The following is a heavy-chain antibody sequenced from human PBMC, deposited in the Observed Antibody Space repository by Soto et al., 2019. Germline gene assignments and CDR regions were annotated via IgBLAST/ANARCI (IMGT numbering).Heavy chain of an antibody. V-gene: IGHV1-2*04. CDR2: INPNSGGT. CDR1: GYTFTGYY. Sequence: VASVKVSCKASGYTFTGYYMHWVRQAPGQGLEWMGWINPNSGGTNYAQKFQGWVTMTRDTSISTAYMELSRLRSDDTAVYYCARARIFGGFDYWGQGTLVTVSS. D-gene: IGHD3-3*01. CDR3: ARARIFGGFDY. J-gene: IGHJ4*02.